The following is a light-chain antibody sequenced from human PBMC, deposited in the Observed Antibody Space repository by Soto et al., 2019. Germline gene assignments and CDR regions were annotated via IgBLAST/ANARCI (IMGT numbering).Light chain of an antibody. CDR1: QNIHYW. V-gene: IGKV1-5*03. J-gene: IGKJ1*01. CDR2: QAS. CDR3: QQYNSVSQT. Sequence: DIQMTQSLAALSASVGDRVTITCRASQNIHYWLAWYQQKPGKAPKLLIYQASTLESGVPSRFSGSGSGTEFTLTISSLQPDDFATYYCQQYNSVSQTFGPGTRVEIK.